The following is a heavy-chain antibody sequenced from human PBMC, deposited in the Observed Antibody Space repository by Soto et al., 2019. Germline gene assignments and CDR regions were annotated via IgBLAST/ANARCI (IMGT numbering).Heavy chain of an antibody. CDR1: GGTFSSYA. CDR3: ARSQGSSTSLEIYYYYYYGMDV. D-gene: IGHD2-2*01. CDR2: IIPIPDTT. V-gene: IGHV1-69*01. Sequence: QVQLVQSGAEVKKPGSSVKVSCKASGGTFSSYAISWMRQAPGQGLEWMGGIIPIPDTTNYAQKFQGRVTITADESTGTADMELSSLRSEDTAVYYCARSQGSSTSLEIYYYYYYGMDVWGQGTTVTVSS. J-gene: IGHJ6*02.